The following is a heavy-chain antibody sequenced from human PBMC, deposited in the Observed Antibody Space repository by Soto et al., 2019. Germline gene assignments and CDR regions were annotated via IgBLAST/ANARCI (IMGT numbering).Heavy chain of an antibody. Sequence: GESLKISCKGSGYSFTSYWIGWVRQMSGKGLEWMGIIYPGDSDTRYSPSFQGQVTISADKSISTAYLQWSSLKASDTAMYYCARGYCSSNSCYRIRFDPWGQGTLVTGSS. CDR2: IYPGDSDT. J-gene: IGHJ5*02. CDR3: ARGYCSSNSCYRIRFDP. D-gene: IGHD2-2*02. CDR1: GYSFTSYW. V-gene: IGHV5-51*01.